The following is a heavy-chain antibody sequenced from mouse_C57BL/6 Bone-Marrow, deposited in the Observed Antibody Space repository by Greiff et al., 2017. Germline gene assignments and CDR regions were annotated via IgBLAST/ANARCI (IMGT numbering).Heavy chain of an antibody. CDR1: GFTFSDYG. J-gene: IGHJ3*01. V-gene: IGHV5-17*01. CDR2: ISSGSSTI. CDR3: ASIYYDYDSAY. D-gene: IGHD2-4*01. Sequence: EVQLMESGGGLVKPGGSLKLSCAASGFTFSDYGMHWVRQAPEKGLEWVAYISSGSSTIYYADTVKGRFTISRDNAKNTLFLQMTSLVSEDTTMDSCASIYYDYDSAYWGQGTLVTVSA.